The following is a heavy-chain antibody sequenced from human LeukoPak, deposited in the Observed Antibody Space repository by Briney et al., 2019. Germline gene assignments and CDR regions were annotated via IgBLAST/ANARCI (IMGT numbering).Heavy chain of an antibody. Sequence: GGSLSLSCAASGFTVITNGMTWVRQALGKGLEWVTVLYSDGNTKYADSVQGRFTISRDNSKNTLYLEMNSLSPDDTAVYYCARGVEPLAANTLAYWGQGTLVTVSS. CDR2: LYSDGNT. D-gene: IGHD1-14*01. V-gene: IGHV3-53*01. CDR3: ARGVEPLAANTLAY. J-gene: IGHJ4*02. CDR1: GFTVITNG.